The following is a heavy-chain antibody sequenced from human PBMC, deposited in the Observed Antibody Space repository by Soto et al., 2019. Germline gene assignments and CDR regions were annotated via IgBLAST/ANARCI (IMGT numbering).Heavy chain of an antibody. CDR1: GGSISSGDYY. CDR3: ARRVIAARPINWFDP. Sequence: QVQLQESVPGLVKPSQTLSLTCTVSGGSISSGDYYWSWIRQPPAKGLEWIGYIYYSGRKCYNPSLKIRVTISVDTSKHQLALRLSAVTAADRAVYYCARRVIAARPINWFDPWGQGTLVTVSS. V-gene: IGHV4-30-4*01. D-gene: IGHD6-6*01. J-gene: IGHJ5*02. CDR2: IYYSGRK.